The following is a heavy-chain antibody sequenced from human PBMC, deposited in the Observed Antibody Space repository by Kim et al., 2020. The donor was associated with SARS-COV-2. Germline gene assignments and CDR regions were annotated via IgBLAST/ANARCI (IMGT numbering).Heavy chain of an antibody. D-gene: IGHD6-19*01. Sequence: SETLSLTCTVSGGSISSSSYYWGWIRQPPGKGLEWIGSIYYSGSTYYNPSLKSRVTISVDTSKNQFSLKLSSVTAADTAVYYCAGRYSSGWYSSWGQGTLVTVSS. J-gene: IGHJ1*01. CDR1: GGSISSSSYY. CDR3: AGRYSSGWYSS. V-gene: IGHV4-39*01. CDR2: IYYSGST.